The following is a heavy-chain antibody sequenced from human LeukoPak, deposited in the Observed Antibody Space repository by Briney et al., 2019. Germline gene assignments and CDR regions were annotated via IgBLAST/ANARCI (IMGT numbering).Heavy chain of an antibody. CDR2: ISGSGGST. CDR3: ARVRKYSGYYSWYFDL. V-gene: IGHV3-23*01. J-gene: IGHJ2*01. CDR1: GFTFSSYG. D-gene: IGHD5-12*01. Sequence: GGSLRLSCAASGFTFSSYGMSWVRQAPGKGLEWVSAISGSGGSTYYADSVKGRFTISRGNAKNSLYLQMNSLRAGDTAVYYCARVRKYSGYYSWYFDLWGRGTLVTVSS.